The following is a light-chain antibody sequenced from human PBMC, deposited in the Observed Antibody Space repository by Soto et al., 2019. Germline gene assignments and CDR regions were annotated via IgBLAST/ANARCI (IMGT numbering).Light chain of an antibody. Sequence: QSALTQPASVSGSPGQSITISCTGTSNDIGTYNLVSWYQHHPGKAPKLMIYEGTKRPSGVSYRFSGSKSGNTASLTISGLQAEDEADYYCCSFAGSSTGVYGGGTKLTVL. CDR2: EGT. V-gene: IGLV2-23*01. CDR3: CSFAGSSTGV. CDR1: SNDIGTYNL. J-gene: IGLJ2*01.